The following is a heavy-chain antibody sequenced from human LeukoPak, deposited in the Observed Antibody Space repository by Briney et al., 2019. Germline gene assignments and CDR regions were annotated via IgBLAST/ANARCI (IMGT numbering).Heavy chain of an antibody. V-gene: IGHV3-49*03. D-gene: IGHD6-19*01. CDR2: IRSKAYGSTT. CDR3: TRDLHIAVAGYYFDY. Sequence: LSGGSLRLSCTASGFTFGDYAMSWFRHAPGKGREWVGFIRSKAYGSTTEYAAAVKGRFTISRDDSKSLACMQMNSLKTEDTAVYYCTRDLHIAVAGYYFDYWGQGTLVTVSS. CDR1: GFTFGDYA. J-gene: IGHJ4*02.